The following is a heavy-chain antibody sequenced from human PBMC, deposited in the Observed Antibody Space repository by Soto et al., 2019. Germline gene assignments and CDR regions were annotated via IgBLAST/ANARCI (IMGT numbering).Heavy chain of an antibody. V-gene: IGHV1-8*01. Sequence: ASVKVSCKASGYTFTSYDINWVRQATGQGLEWMGWMNPNSGNTGYAQKFQGRVTMTRNTSISTAYMELSGLRSEDTAVYYCARGATVTDNDDFDIWGQGTMVTVSS. CDR2: MNPNSGNT. D-gene: IGHD4-4*01. CDR1: GYTFTSYD. J-gene: IGHJ3*02. CDR3: ARGATVTDNDDFDI.